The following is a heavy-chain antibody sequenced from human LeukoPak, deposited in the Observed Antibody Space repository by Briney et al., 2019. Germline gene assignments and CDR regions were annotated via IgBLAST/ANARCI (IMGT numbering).Heavy chain of an antibody. D-gene: IGHD3-3*01. CDR2: ISYDGSNK. V-gene: IGHV3-30*03. CDR1: GFTFSSYG. CDR3: ARTYYDFWSGYYSHEGNPFDY. J-gene: IGHJ4*02. Sequence: GGSLRLSCAASGFTFSSYGMHWVRQAPGKGLEWVTVISYDGSNKYYADSVKGRFTISRDNSKNTLYLQMNSLRAEDTAVYYRARTYYDFWSGYYSHEGNPFDYWGQGTLVTVSS.